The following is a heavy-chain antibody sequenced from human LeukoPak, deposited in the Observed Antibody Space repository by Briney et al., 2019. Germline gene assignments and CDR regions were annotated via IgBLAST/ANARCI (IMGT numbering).Heavy chain of an antibody. V-gene: IGHV3-30-3*01. Sequence: GGSLRLSCAASGFTFSSYAMHWVRQAPGKGLEWVAVISYDGSNKYYADSVKGRFTISRDNSKNTLYLQMNSLRAEDTAVYYCARTRGSSSSKFYDAFDIWGQGTMVTVSS. CDR1: GFTFSSYA. CDR2: ISYDGSNK. D-gene: IGHD6-13*01. J-gene: IGHJ3*02. CDR3: ARTRGSSSSKFYDAFDI.